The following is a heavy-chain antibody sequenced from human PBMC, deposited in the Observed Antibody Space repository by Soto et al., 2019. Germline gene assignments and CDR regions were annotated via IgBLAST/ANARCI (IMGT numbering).Heavy chain of an antibody. J-gene: IGHJ6*02. CDR3: ARATFIYDGMEV. CDR2: IIPIFGTA. Sequence: SVKISCKASGGTFSSYAISWVREAPGQGIEWMGGIIPIFGTANYAQKFQGRVTITADESTSTAYMELSSLRSEDTAVYYCARATFIYDGMEVWGEGTKLTV. CDR1: GGTFSSYA. V-gene: IGHV1-69*13.